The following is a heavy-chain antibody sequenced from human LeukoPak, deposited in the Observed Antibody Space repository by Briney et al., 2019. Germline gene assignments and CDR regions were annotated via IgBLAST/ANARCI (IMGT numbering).Heavy chain of an antibody. CDR3: ARVPTNSYGFGQ. J-gene: IGHJ4*02. CDR1: GFGFSVYW. D-gene: IGHD5-18*01. CDR2: INVDGTSA. V-gene: IGHV3-74*01. Sequence: GGSLRLSCAASGFGFSVYWMHWVRHAPGKGLVWVAHINVDGTSASHADSVKGRFTISRDNAKNTLYLQMNSLTVEDTAVYYCARVPTNSYGFGQWGQGSLVTVSS.